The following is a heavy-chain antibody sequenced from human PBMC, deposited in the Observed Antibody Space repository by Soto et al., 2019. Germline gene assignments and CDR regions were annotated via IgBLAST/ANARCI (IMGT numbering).Heavy chain of an antibody. V-gene: IGHV4-59*01. CDR3: ARVGGVKGAFLGNWYFDL. J-gene: IGHJ2*01. CDR1: GGSISSYY. CDR2: IYYSGST. D-gene: IGHD1-26*01. Sequence: QVQLQESGPGLVKPSETLSLTCTVSGGSISSYYWSWIRQPPGKGLEWIGYIYYSGSTNYNPSLKSRVTIAGHTSKNQFSLKLSSVTAADTAVYYCARVGGVKGAFLGNWYFDLWGRGTLVTVSS.